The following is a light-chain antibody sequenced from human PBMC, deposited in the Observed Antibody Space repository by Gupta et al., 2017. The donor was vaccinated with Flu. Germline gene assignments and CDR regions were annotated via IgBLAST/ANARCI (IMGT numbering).Light chain of an antibody. CDR3: QSYDSSLSGLNYV. J-gene: IGLJ1*01. CDR2: GNS. Sequence: QSVLTQPPSVSGAPGQRVTIPCTGSSSNIGAGYDVHWYQQLPGTAPKLLIYGNSNRPSGVPDRFSGSKSGTSASLAITGLQAEDEADYYCQSYDSSLSGLNYVFGTGTKVTVL. V-gene: IGLV1-40*01. CDR1: SSNIGAGYD.